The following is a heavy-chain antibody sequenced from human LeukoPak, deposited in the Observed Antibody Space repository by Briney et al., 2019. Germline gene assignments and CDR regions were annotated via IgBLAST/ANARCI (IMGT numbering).Heavy chain of an antibody. CDR3: ATPQTGGFGNYYYYYGMDV. CDR2: INAGNGNT. D-gene: IGHD7-27*01. Sequence: ASVKVSCKASGYTFTSYAVQWERQAPGQRLEWMGWINAGNGNTKYSQKFQGRVTITRDTSASTAYMELSSLRSEDTAVYYCATPQTGGFGNYYYYYGMDVWGQGTTVTVSS. CDR1: GYTFTSYA. V-gene: IGHV1-3*01. J-gene: IGHJ6*02.